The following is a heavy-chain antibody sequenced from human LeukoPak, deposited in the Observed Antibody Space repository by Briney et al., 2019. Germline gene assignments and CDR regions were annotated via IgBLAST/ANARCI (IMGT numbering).Heavy chain of an antibody. CDR2: IYYSGST. CDR3: ARLFRYYYGSGAPRGYFDY. Sequence: SETLSLTCTVSGDSISSSSSYWGWIRQPPGEGLEWIGSIYYSGSTYYNPSLKSRVTISIDTSKNQFSLKLSSVTAADTAVYFCARLFRYYYGSGAPRGYFDYWGQGILVTVSS. V-gene: IGHV4-39*01. D-gene: IGHD3-10*01. J-gene: IGHJ4*02. CDR1: GDSISSSSSY.